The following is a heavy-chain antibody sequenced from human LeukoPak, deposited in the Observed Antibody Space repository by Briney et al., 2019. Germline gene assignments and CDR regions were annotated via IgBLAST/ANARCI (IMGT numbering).Heavy chain of an antibody. CDR1: GGAFRGFY. D-gene: IGHD4-23*01. CDR2: IIHSGST. CDR3: ARGIYYGGRSQFIWLDL. Sequence: SETLSLTCAVYGGAFRGFYWSWIRQTPGKGLEWIGEIIHSGSTNYNPPLKSRVSISVDTSKNQVALKLSSVTAADTAVYYCARGIYYGGRSQFIWLDLWGQGTLVTVSS. V-gene: IGHV4-34*01. J-gene: IGHJ5*02.